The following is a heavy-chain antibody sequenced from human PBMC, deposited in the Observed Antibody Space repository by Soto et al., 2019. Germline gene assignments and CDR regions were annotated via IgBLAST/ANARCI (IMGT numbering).Heavy chain of an antibody. CDR2: IIPIFGTA. V-gene: IGHV1-69*13. D-gene: IGHD3-16*01. Sequence: SVKVSCKASGGTFSSYAISWVRQAPGQGLEWMGGIIPIFGTANYAQKFQGRVTITADESTSTAYMELSSLRSEDTAVYYYAREGDGYWGSSAFDIWGQGTMVTVSS. J-gene: IGHJ3*02. CDR3: AREGDGYWGSSAFDI. CDR1: GGTFSSYA.